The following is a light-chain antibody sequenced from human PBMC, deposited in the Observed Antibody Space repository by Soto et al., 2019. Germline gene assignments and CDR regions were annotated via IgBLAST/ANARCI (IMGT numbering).Light chain of an antibody. J-gene: IGKJ4*01. V-gene: IGKV1-5*03. CDR3: QQYDDLPLT. CDR1: QSVSRW. CDR2: KAS. Sequence: DIQMTQYTSTLSASVGDRVTITCRASQSVSRWLAWYKQKPGEAPKLLIYKASTLKSGVPSRFGGSGSGTEFTLTISSLQPDDIATYYCQQYDDLPLTFGGGTKVDIK.